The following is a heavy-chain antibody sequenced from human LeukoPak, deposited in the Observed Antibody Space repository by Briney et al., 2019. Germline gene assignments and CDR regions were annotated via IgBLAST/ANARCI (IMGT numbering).Heavy chain of an antibody. J-gene: IGHJ4*02. CDR2: ISTYNGNT. CDR1: GYTFTSYG. D-gene: IGHD6-19*01. V-gene: IGHV1-18*01. Sequence: ASVKVSCKASGYTFTSYGISWVRQAPGQGLERMGWISTYNGNTNYAQKLQGRVTMTTDTSTSTAYMQLRSLRSDDPAVYDCASHSGWYEFDYWGQGTLVTVSS. CDR3: ASHSGWYEFDY.